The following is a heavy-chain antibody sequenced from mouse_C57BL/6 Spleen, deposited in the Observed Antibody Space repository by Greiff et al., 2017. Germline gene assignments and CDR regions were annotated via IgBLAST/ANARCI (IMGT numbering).Heavy chain of an antibody. Sequence: QVQLKESGPELVKPGASVKISCKASGYAFSSSWMNWVKQRPGKGLEWIGRIYPGDGDTNYNGKFKGKATLTADKSSSTAYMQLSSLTSEDSAVYFCARSYYDYEGYIDVWGTGTTVTVSS. D-gene: IGHD2-4*01. CDR1: GYAFSSSW. J-gene: IGHJ1*03. CDR2: IYPGDGDT. CDR3: ARSYYDYEGYIDV. V-gene: IGHV1-82*01.